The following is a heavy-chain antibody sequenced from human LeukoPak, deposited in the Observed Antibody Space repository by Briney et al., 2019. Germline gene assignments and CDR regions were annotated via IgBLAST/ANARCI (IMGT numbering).Heavy chain of an antibody. V-gene: IGHV1-2*02. CDR3: ARTPATIFGVVLTLTWFDP. Sequence: ASVKVSCMASGYTFTGYYMHWVRQAPGQGLEWMGWINPNSGGTNYAQKLQGRVTMTRDTSISTAYMELSRLRSDDTAVYYCARTPATIFGVVLTLTWFDPWGQGTLVTVSS. CDR1: GYTFTGYY. CDR2: INPNSGGT. J-gene: IGHJ5*02. D-gene: IGHD3-3*01.